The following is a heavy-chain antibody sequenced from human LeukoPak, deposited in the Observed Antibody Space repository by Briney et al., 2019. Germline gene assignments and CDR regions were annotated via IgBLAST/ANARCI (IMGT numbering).Heavy chain of an antibody. J-gene: IGHJ4*02. CDR3: AKDNAGLRYFDWLPQGGYYFDY. D-gene: IGHD3-9*01. CDR2: ISYDGSNK. CDR1: GFTFSSYV. Sequence: GRSLRLSCAASGFTFSSYVMHWVRQAPGKGLEWVAVISYDGSNKYYADSVKGRFTISRDNSKNTLYLQMNSLRAEDTAVYYCAKDNAGLRYFDWLPQGGYYFDYWGQGTLVTVSS. V-gene: IGHV3-30*18.